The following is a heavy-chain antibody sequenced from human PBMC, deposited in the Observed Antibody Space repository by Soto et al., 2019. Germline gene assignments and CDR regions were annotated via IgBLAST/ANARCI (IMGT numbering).Heavy chain of an antibody. CDR3: ARPLTQYSSNYYFDY. V-gene: IGHV3-33*01. D-gene: IGHD6-13*01. CDR1: GFTFSTYG. CDR2: IWYDGSNK. Sequence: QPGGSLRLSCAASGFTFSTYGMHWVRQAPGKGLEWVAVIWYDGSNKYYADSVKGRFTISRDNSKNTLYLQMNSLRAEDTAVYYCARPLTQYSSNYYFDYWGQGTLVTVSS. J-gene: IGHJ4*02.